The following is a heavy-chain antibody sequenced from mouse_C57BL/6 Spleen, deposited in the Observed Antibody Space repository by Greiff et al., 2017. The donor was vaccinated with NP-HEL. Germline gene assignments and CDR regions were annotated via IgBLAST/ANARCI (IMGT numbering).Heavy chain of an antibody. D-gene: IGHD1-1*01. CDR3: ARGLLYSSPYGTDYFDY. CDR1: GYTFTSYW. J-gene: IGHJ2*01. CDR2: IYPSDSET. Sequence: QVQLQQPGAELVRPGSSVKLSCKASGYTFTSYWMDWVKQRPGQGLEWIGNIYPSDSETHYNQKFKDKATLTVDKSSSTAYMQLSSLTSEDSAVYDCARGLLYSSPYGTDYFDYWGQGTTLTVSS. V-gene: IGHV1-61*01.